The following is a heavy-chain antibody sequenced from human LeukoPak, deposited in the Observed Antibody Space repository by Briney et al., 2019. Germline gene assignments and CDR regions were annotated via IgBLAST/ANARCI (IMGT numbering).Heavy chain of an antibody. CDR1: GDSLNSYY. CDR3: ARSYDSRGYYYYGIDV. V-gene: IGHV4-59*01. CDR2: IYYSGRT. J-gene: IGHJ6*02. D-gene: IGHD3-22*01. Sequence: SETLSLTCTVSGDSLNSYYWNWIRQPPGKGLEWIGYIYYSGRTDYNPSLKSRVTISVDTSKNQFSLKLSSVTTADTAVYYCARSYDSRGYYYYGIDVWGPGTTVTVSS.